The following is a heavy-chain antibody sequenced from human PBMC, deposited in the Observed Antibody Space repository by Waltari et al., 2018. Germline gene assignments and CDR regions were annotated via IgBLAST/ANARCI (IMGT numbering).Heavy chain of an antibody. CDR3: ARDLSSPGNYFDS. CDR2: ISTGGSYI. V-gene: IGHV3-21*06. Sequence: EVQLVESGGGLVKPGGSLRLSCVGSGFILTNHAFSWVRQAPGKGLEWVSAISTGGSYIYYSDSVKGRFTISRDNAKNSLFLQLDSLRAEDTAIYFCARDLSSPGNYFDSWGQGTLVTVSS. D-gene: IGHD2-2*01. J-gene: IGHJ4*02. CDR1: GFILTNHA.